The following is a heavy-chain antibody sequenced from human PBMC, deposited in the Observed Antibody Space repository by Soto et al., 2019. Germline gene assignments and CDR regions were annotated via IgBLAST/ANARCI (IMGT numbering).Heavy chain of an antibody. V-gene: IGHV1-3*01. CDR1: GYTFTSYP. CDR2: INAGNGDT. D-gene: IGHD6-13*01. Sequence: ASVKVSCKASGYTFTSYPMHWVRQAPGQGLEWMGWINAGNGDTKYSQKFQGRVTITRDTSAITAYMELSSLRSEDTAVYYCARWRGGAAAGYYYYYGMDVWGQGTTVTVSS. CDR3: ARWRGGAAAGYYYYYGMDV. J-gene: IGHJ6*02.